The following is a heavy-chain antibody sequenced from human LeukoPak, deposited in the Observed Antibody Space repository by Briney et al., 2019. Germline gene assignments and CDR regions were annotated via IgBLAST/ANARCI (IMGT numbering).Heavy chain of an antibody. CDR2: IYPGDSDT. CDR1: GYSFTSYW. J-gene: IGHJ4*02. D-gene: IGHD3-10*01. V-gene: IGHV5-51*01. Sequence: RGASLQISCKGSGYSFTSYWIGWVRQLPGKGLEWMGIIYPGDSDTRYSPSFQGQVTISADKSISTAYLQWSSLKASDTAMYYCARLNMVRGAGVDYWGQGTLVTVSS. CDR3: ARLNMVRGAGVDY.